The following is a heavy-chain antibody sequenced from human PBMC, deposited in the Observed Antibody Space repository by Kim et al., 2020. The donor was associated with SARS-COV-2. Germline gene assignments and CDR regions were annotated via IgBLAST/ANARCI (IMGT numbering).Heavy chain of an antibody. D-gene: IGHD6-19*01. V-gene: IGHV3-30-3*01. J-gene: IGHJ6*02. CDR2: ISYDGSNK. CDR1: GFTFSSYA. Sequence: GGSLRLSCAASGFTFSSYAMHWVRQAPGKGLEWVAVISYDGSNKYYADSVKGRFTISRDNSKNTLYLQMNSLRAEDTAVYYCARDKSSGWYYYGMDVWG. CDR3: ARDKSSGWYYYGMDV.